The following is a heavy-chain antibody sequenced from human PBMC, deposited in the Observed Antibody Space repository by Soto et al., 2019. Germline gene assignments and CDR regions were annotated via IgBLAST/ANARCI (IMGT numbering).Heavy chain of an antibody. J-gene: IGHJ4*02. V-gene: IGHV4-30-2*01. D-gene: IGHD6-13*01. CDR2: IYHSGST. CDR3: ARAPGIAAAGGGGFDY. Sequence: PSEPLSLTCAVSGGSISSGGYSWSWIRQPPGKGLEWIRYIYHSGSTYYNPSLKSRVTISVDRSKNQFSLKLSSVTAADTAVYYCARAPGIAAAGGGGFDYWGQGTLVTVSS. CDR1: GGSISSGGYS.